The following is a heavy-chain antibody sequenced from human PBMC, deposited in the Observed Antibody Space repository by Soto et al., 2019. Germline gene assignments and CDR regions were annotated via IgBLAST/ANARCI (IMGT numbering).Heavy chain of an antibody. J-gene: IGHJ5*02. CDR2: IYYTGST. CDR1: GGSISTYY. Sequence: PSETLSLTCTVTGGSISTYYWSWIRQPPGKGLEWIGHIYYTGSTNYNPSLKSRVTISVDTSTNRFSLRLWSVSAADTAVYYCARSQSFAFHNWFDPWGQGTLVTVSS. CDR3: ARSQSFAFHNWFDP. V-gene: IGHV4-59*13.